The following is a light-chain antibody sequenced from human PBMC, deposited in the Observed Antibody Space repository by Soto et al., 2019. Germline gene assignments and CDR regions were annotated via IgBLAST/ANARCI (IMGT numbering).Light chain of an antibody. CDR2: AAS. CDR3: QQSYNSPQT. V-gene: IGKV1-39*01. J-gene: IGKJ1*01. Sequence: DIQMTQSPSSLSASVGDEVTITCRASQTIMTYLNWYQLKPGKPPRLLISAASSLQSGVPSRFSGSGSGTDFTLTISSLQPEDFATYSCQQSYNSPQTFGRGTKVEIK. CDR1: QTIMTY.